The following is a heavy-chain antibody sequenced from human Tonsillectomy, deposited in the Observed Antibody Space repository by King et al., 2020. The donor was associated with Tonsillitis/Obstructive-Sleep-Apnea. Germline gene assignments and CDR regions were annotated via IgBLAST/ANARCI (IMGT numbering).Heavy chain of an antibody. D-gene: IGHD3-9*01. CDR3: GRVALDILTGYHPDYFDY. J-gene: IGHJ4*02. CDR2: IRSTVFNETT. CDR1: GFTLGDYG. Sequence: VQLVESGGNLVMPGRSLRLACRAAGFTLGDYGLSWFRQTPGKGPEWVGFIRSTVFNETTEYAASVRGRFTISRDDSKSIAYLQMNSLKAEDTGMYYCGRVALDILTGYHPDYFDYWGQGTLVTVSS. V-gene: IGHV3-49*05.